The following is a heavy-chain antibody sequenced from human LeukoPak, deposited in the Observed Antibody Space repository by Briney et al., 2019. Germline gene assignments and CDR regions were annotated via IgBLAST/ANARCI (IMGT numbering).Heavy chain of an antibody. V-gene: IGHV3-30*18. Sequence: GGSLRLSCAASGFSFSSYGMHWVRQAPGKGLEWVAVTSYDGSNKYYADSVKGRFTISRDNSKNTLYLQMTSLKPEDTAVYYCAKDRGFGVFFQYYFDYWGQGTLVTVSS. CDR3: AKDRGFGVFFQYYFDY. J-gene: IGHJ4*02. D-gene: IGHD3-10*01. CDR1: GFSFSSYG. CDR2: TSYDGSNK.